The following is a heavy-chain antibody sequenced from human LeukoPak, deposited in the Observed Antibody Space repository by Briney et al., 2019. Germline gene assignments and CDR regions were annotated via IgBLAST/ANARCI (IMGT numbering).Heavy chain of an antibody. Sequence: PSETLSLTCAVYGESFSGNYWSWIRQSPGKGLEWIGEINHSGGTNYNPSLKSRITMSVDTSKNQFSLKLSSVTAADTAVYYCARDRTVRGVIVDAFDIWGQGTMVTVSS. J-gene: IGHJ3*02. V-gene: IGHV4-34*10. CDR1: GESFSGNY. D-gene: IGHD3-10*01. CDR2: INHSGGT. CDR3: ARDRTVRGVIVDAFDI.